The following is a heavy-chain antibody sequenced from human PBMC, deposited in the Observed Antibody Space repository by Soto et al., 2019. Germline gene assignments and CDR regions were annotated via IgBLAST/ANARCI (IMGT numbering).Heavy chain of an antibody. CDR2: ISWDVGTT. D-gene: IGHD5-12*01. CDR1: GFTFDDYI. CDR3: AKDSGYNSPYYFDY. J-gene: IGHJ4*02. V-gene: IGHV3-43*01. Sequence: PGGSLRLSCAASGFTFDDYIMYWVRQAPGRGLEWVSLISWDVGTTYYADSVKGRFTISRDNSKNSLYLQMNSLRTEDTALYYCAKDSGYNSPYYFDYWGQGTLVTVSS.